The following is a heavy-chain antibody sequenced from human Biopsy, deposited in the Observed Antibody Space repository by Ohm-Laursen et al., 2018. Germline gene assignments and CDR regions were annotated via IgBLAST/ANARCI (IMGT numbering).Heavy chain of an antibody. CDR3: ARDPYCSGGNCYSPLDH. Sequence: ASVKVSCKASGYTFSLFHIHWVRQAPGQGLEWMGWIDPDSGRTSFGQNFQGRVTMTSDTSTGTAYLELTRLRSDDTAVYYCARDPYCSGGNCYSPLDHWGQGTLVTVSA. V-gene: IGHV1-2*02. CDR1: GYTFSLFH. J-gene: IGHJ4*02. D-gene: IGHD2-15*01. CDR2: IDPDSGRT.